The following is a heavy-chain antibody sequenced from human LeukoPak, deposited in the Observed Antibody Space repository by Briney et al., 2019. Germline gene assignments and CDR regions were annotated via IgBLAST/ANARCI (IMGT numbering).Heavy chain of an antibody. CDR1: GGSISSGGYY. CDR2: IYHSGST. CDR3: ARRGIAALDAFDI. D-gene: IGHD6-13*01. Sequence: PSQTLSLTCTVSGGSISSGGYYWSWIRQPPGKGLEWIGYIYHSGSTYYNPSLKSRVTISVDRSKNQFSLKLSSVTAADTAVYYCARRGIAALDAFDIWGQGTMVTVSS. J-gene: IGHJ3*02. V-gene: IGHV4-30-2*01.